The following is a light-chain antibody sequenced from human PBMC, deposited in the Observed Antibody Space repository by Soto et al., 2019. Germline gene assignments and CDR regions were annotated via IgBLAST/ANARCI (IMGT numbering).Light chain of an antibody. CDR2: DVT. V-gene: IGLV2-11*01. Sequence: QSVTISCTGTSSDVGGYNFVSWYQQYPGKAPKLIIYDVTKGPSGVPDRFSGSKSGNTASLTISGLQTDDEADYYCCSYAGSYTHVFGTGTKVTVL. CDR3: CSYAGSYTHV. J-gene: IGLJ1*01. CDR1: SSDVGGYNF.